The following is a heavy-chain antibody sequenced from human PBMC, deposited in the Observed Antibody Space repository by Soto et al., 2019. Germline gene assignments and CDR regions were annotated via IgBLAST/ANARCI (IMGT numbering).Heavy chain of an antibody. J-gene: IGHJ6*02. CDR3: ARVSTAYYYGMDV. V-gene: IGHV3-21*01. CDR1: GFTFSSYS. CDR2: ISSSSSYI. Sequence: EVQLVESGGGLVKPGGSLRLSCAASGFTFSSYSMNWVRQAPGKGLEWVSSISSSSSYIYYADSVKGRFTISRDNAKNSLYLQMNSLRAEATAVYYCARVSTAYYYGMDVWGQGTTVTVSS.